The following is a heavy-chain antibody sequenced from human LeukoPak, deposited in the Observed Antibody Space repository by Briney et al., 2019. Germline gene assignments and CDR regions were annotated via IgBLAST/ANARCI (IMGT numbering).Heavy chain of an antibody. J-gene: IGHJ3*02. V-gene: IGHV3-23*01. D-gene: IGHD2-8*01. Sequence: GGSLRLSCAASGFTFSSYAMSWVRQAPGKGLEWVSAISGSGGRTYYADSVRGRFTIYGDNSKNKLYLQVNSVRAEDTVVYYCARDGRGCTNGVWHKKDAFDIWGQGKMVTVSS. CDR1: GFTFSSYA. CDR2: ISGSGGRT. CDR3: ARDGRGCTNGVWHKKDAFDI.